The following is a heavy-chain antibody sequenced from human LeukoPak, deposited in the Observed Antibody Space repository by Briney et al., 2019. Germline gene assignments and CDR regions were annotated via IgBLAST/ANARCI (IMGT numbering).Heavy chain of an antibody. D-gene: IGHD3-9*01. CDR2: ISAYNGNT. J-gene: IGHJ6*02. V-gene: IGHV1-18*01. CDR1: GYTFTSYG. Sequence: GASVKVSCKASGYTFTSYGISWVRQAPGQGLEWMGWISAYNGNTNYAQKLQGRVTMTTDTSTSTAYMELRSLRSDDTAVYYCARDDDILTGYYIYYGMDVWGQGTTVTVSS. CDR3: ARDDDILTGYYIYYGMDV.